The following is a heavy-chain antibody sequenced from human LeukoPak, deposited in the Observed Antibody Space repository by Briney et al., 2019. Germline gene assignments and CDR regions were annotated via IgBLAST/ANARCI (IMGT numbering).Heavy chain of an antibody. CDR1: GFTFSSYS. CDR2: ISSGSGTI. J-gene: IGHJ4*02. CDR3: AREKLFNYFDY. V-gene: IGHV3-48*01. D-gene: IGHD2-21*01. Sequence: GGSLRLSCAGSGFTFSSYSINWVRQAPGKGLEWVSYISSGSGTISYADSVKGRVTISRDNAKNSLYLQMNSLRVEDTAVYYCAREKLFNYFDYWGQGTLVTVSS.